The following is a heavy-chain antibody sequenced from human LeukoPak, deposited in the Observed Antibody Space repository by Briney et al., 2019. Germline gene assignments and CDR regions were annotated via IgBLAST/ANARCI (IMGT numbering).Heavy chain of an antibody. V-gene: IGHV3-23*01. CDR3: AKDISSSWSFDY. D-gene: IGHD6-13*01. Sequence: GGSLRLSCAASGFTFSGYAMSWVRQAPGKGLEWVSAISGSGGSTYYADSVKGRFTISRDNSKNTLYLQMNSLRAEDTAVYYCAKDISSSWSFDYWGQGTLVTVSS. CDR1: GFTFSGYA. CDR2: ISGSGGST. J-gene: IGHJ4*02.